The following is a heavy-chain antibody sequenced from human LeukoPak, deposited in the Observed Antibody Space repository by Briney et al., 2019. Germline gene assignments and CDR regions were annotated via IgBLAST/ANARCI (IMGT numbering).Heavy chain of an antibody. V-gene: IGHV3-13*01. CDR2: INTAGDA. J-gene: IGHJ4*02. Sequence: PGRSLRLSCAASGLTFRSYDMHWVRQVTGKGLEWVSAINTAGDAYYPGSVKGRFTISRENAKNSLYLQMNSLRAEDTAVYYCVRASRGFDYWGQGTLVTVSS. D-gene: IGHD2/OR15-2a*01. CDR1: GLTFRSYD. CDR3: VRASRGFDY.